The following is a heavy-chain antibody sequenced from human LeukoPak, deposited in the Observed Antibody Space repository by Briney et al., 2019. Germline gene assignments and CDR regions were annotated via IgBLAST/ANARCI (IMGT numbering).Heavy chain of an antibody. V-gene: IGHV3-20*04. J-gene: IGHJ6*04. CDR1: GFKFGDYG. CDR2: INWNGAST. CDR3: AELGITMIGGV. D-gene: IGHD3-10*02. Sequence: GGSLRLSCGASGFKFGDYGMSWVRQAPGKGLEWVSRINWNGASTGYADSVKGRFTISRDNAKNSLYLQMNSLRAEDTAVYYCAELGITMIGGVWGKGTTVTISS.